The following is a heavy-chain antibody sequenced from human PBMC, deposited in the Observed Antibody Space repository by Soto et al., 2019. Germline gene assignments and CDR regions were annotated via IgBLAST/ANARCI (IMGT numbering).Heavy chain of an antibody. D-gene: IGHD3-9*01. CDR2: IYSGGRN. CDR1: GGSISSFY. CDR3: ARVRIRYYDILTGYSKGYYYYGMDV. J-gene: IGHJ6*02. Sequence: SETLSLTCTVSGGSISSFYWSWIRQPAGKGLEWIGRIYSGGRNNYNPSLKSRVTMSVDTSKNQFSLRLSSVTAADTAMYYCARVRIRYYDILTGYSKGYYYYGMDVWGQGTTVTVSS. V-gene: IGHV4-4*07.